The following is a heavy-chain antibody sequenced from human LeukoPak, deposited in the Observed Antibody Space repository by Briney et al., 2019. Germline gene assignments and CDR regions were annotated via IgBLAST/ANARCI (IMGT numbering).Heavy chain of an antibody. V-gene: IGHV1-8*02. CDR3: ARGTLYYDFWSGPDPPIDY. CDR1: GGTFSSYG. Sequence: GASVKVSCKASGGTFSSYGISWVRQAPGQGLEWMGWMNPNSGNTGYAQKFQGRVTMTRNTSISTAYMELSSLRSEDTAVYYCARGTLYYDFWSGPDPPIDYWGQGTLVTVSS. D-gene: IGHD3-3*01. CDR2: MNPNSGNT. J-gene: IGHJ4*02.